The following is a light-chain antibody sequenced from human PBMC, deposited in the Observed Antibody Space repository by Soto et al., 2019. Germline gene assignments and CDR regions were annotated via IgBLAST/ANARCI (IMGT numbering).Light chain of an antibody. J-gene: IGKJ4*01. CDR3: QQRSTGPPLS. V-gene: IGKV3D-20*02. CDR1: QSISSSY. Sequence: DIVLTQSPGTLSLSPGERATLSCRASQSISSSYLAWYQQKPGQAPRLLIYGASSRATGIPDRFSGSGSGTDFTLTISRLEPEDFAVYYCQQRSTGPPLSFGVGTKVDIK. CDR2: GAS.